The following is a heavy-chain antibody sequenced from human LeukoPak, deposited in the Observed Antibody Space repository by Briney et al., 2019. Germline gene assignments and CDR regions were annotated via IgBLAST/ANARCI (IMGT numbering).Heavy chain of an antibody. J-gene: IGHJ4*02. CDR3: AKDHSWYDPLRDDY. Sequence: GGSLRLSCAASGFSFNNYAMVWVRQTPGKGLEWVSVISAGNDIVYADSVKGRFSISRDSSKNTLYLQMNSLRVEDTAVYYCAKDHSWYDPLRDDYWGQGTLVTVSS. CDR2: ISAGNDI. CDR1: GFSFNNYA. D-gene: IGHD2-8*02. V-gene: IGHV3-23*01.